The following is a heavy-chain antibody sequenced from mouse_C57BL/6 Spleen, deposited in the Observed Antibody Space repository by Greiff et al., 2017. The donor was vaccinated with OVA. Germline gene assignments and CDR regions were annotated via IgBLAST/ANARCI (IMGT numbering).Heavy chain of an antibody. J-gene: IGHJ2*01. D-gene: IGHD1-3*01. CDR3: ARKSSLYYFDY. CDR2: ISDGGSYT. CDR1: GFTFSSYA. V-gene: IGHV5-4*03. Sequence: EVKVVESGGGLVKPGGSLKLSCAASGFTFSSYAMSWVRQTPEKRLEWVATISDGGSYTYYPDNVKGRFTISRDNAKNNLYLQMSHLKSEDTAMYYCARKSSLYYFDYWGQGTTLTVSS.